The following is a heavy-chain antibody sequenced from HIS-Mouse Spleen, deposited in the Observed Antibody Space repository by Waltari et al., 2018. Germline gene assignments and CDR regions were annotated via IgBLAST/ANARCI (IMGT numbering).Heavy chain of an antibody. CDR3: AREIPYSSSWYDWYFDL. V-gene: IGHV4-39*07. CDR1: GGSISSSSYY. J-gene: IGHJ2*01. CDR2: IYYSGST. D-gene: IGHD6-13*01. Sequence: QLQLQESGPGLVKPSETLSLTCTVSGGSISSSSYYWGWLRQPPGKGLDGIGGIYYSGSTDYTPSLKSRVTISVDTSKNQFALKLSYVTAADTAVYYWAREIPYSSSWYDWYFDLWGRGTLVTVSS.